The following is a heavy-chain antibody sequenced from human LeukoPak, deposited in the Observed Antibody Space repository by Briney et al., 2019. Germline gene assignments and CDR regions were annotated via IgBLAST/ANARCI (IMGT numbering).Heavy chain of an antibody. D-gene: IGHD3-22*01. CDR1: GYSFTSYW. CDR3: ARHGIAGIYDSSGYWNY. V-gene: IGHV5-51*01. Sequence: GESLKISCKGSGYSFTSYWIGWVRQMPGKGLEWMGIIYPGDSDTRYSPSFRGQVTISADKSISTAYLRWSSLKASDTAMYYCARHGIAGIYDSSGYWNYWGQGTLVTVSS. J-gene: IGHJ4*02. CDR2: IYPGDSDT.